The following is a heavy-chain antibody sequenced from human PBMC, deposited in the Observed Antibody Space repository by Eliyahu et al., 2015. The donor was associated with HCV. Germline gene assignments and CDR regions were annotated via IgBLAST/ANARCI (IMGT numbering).Heavy chain of an antibody. CDR2: INSDGNST. D-gene: IGHD1-14*01. Sequence: EVQLVESGGGLVQPGGSLRLSCAASGFTFRSYXMHWVRQAPGKGVVXVSRINSDGNSTNYADSVKGRFTISRDNAENTLYLQMNSLRAEDTAVYYCARAGFRGAFDIWGQGTMVTVSS. CDR3: ARAGFRGAFDI. CDR1: GFTFRSYX. J-gene: IGHJ3*02. V-gene: IGHV3-74*01.